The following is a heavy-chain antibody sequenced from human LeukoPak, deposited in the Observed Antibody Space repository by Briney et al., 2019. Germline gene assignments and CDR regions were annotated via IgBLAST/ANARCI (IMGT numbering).Heavy chain of an antibody. CDR1: GFTSSNND. CDR3: AEDKSLAAYTLDY. CDR2: ISGSGDTT. Sequence: PGGSLRLSCAASGFTSSNNDMSWVRQAPGKGLEWVSGISGSGDTTYYADSVKGRFTISRDNSKNMLYLQMNSLRAEDTAVYYCAEDKSLAAYTLDYWGQGTLVTVSS. D-gene: IGHD6-6*01. J-gene: IGHJ4*02. V-gene: IGHV3-23*01.